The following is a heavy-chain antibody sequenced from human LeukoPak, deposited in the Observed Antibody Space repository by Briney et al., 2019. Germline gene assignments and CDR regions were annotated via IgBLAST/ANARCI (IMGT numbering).Heavy chain of an antibody. CDR1: GFTVSSNY. Sequence: RGSLRLSCAASGFTVSSNYMSWVRQAPGKGLEWVSVIYSGGSTYYADSVKGRFTISRDNSKNTLYLQMNSLRAEDTAVYYCAREGHGSGSYWDYWGQGTLVTVSS. CDR2: IYSGGST. V-gene: IGHV3-53*01. CDR3: AREGHGSGSYWDY. D-gene: IGHD3-10*01. J-gene: IGHJ4*02.